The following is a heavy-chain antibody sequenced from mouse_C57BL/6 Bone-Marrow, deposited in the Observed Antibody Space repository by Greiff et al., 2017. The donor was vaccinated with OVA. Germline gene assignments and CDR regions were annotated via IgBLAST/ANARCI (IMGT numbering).Heavy chain of an antibody. V-gene: IGHV1-76*01. Sequence: VHLVESGAELVRPGASVKLSCKASGYTFTDYYINWVKQRPGQGLEWIARIYPGSGNTYYNEKFKGKATLTAEKSSSPAYMQLSSLSSEDSAVYFCARGGGLRAWFAYWGQGTLVTVSA. CDR2: IYPGSGNT. CDR3: ARGGGLRAWFAY. J-gene: IGHJ3*01. D-gene: IGHD2-4*01. CDR1: GYTFTDYY.